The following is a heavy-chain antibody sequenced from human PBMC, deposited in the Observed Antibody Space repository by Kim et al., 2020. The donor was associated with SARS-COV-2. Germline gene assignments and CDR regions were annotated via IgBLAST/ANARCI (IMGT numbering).Heavy chain of an antibody. D-gene: IGHD6-19*01. CDR1: GFTFDDYA. J-gene: IGHJ3*02. V-gene: IGHV3-43*02. CDR3: AKDIRRRHSSGWYLDAFDI. CDR2: ISGDGGST. Sequence: GGSLRLSCAASGFTFDDYAMHWVRQAPGKGLEWVSLISGDGGSTYYADSVKGRFTISRDNSKNSLYLQMNSLRTEDTALYYCAKDIRRRHSSGWYLDAFDIWGQGTMVTVSS.